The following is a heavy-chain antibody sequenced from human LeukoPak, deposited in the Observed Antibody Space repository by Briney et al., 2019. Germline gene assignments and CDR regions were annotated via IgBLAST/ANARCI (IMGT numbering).Heavy chain of an antibody. V-gene: IGHV4-59*01. J-gene: IGHJ4*02. D-gene: IGHD3-16*01. CDR1: GGSISTYY. CDR3: ARGQRGLPY. CDR2: IDYSGST. Sequence: SETLSLTCTVSGGSISTYYWTWIRQPPGKGLEWTGYIDYSGSTNYNPSLKSRISISVDTSKNQFSLRLSSVTAADTAVYYCARGQRGLPYWGQGTLVTVSS.